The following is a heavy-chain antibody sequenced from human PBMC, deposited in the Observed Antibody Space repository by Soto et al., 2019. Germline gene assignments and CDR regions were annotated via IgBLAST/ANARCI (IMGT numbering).Heavy chain of an antibody. CDR3: ARDFAPYCGGDCYWRHYYYYGMDV. Sequence: SETLSLTCTVSGGSISSGDYYWSWIRQPPGKGLEWIGYIYYSGSTYYNPSLKSRVTISVDTSKNQFSLKLSSVTAADTAVYYCARDFAPYCGGDCYWRHYYYYGMDVWGQGTTVTVSS. V-gene: IGHV4-30-4*01. CDR2: IYYSGST. J-gene: IGHJ6*02. CDR1: GGSISSGDYY. D-gene: IGHD2-21*02.